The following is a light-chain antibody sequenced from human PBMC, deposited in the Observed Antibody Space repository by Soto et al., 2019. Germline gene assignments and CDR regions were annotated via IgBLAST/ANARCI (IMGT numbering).Light chain of an antibody. Sequence: EIVMTQSPATLSLSPGERATLSCRASQSVSSNLAWYQQKPGQAPRLLIYGASTRATGITARFSGSGSGTEFTLTISSLQSEDFAVYYCQQYFNWPPYTFGKGTKLEI. CDR1: QSVSSN. CDR2: GAS. V-gene: IGKV3-15*01. CDR3: QQYFNWPPYT. J-gene: IGKJ2*01.